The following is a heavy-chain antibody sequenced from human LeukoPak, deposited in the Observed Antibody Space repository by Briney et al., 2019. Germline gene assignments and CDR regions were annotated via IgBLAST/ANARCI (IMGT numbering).Heavy chain of an antibody. CDR2: IYYSGGT. CDR3: ARYYYGSGKQPY. CDR1: GGSISSSSYF. V-gene: IGHV4-39*01. J-gene: IGHJ4*02. D-gene: IGHD3-10*01. Sequence: SETLSLTCTASGGSISSSSYFWGWIRQPPGKGLECIGNIYYSGGTSYNPSLKSRVTISVGTSKNQFSVKLSSVTAADTAIYYCARYYYGSGKQPYWGQGTLVTVSS.